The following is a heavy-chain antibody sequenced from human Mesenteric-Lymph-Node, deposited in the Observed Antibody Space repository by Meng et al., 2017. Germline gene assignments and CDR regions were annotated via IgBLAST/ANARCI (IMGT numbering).Heavy chain of an antibody. J-gene: IGHJ4*02. V-gene: IGHV1-46*01. D-gene: IGHD3-10*01. CDR1: RDTFTSNY. CDR3: ATTPTHTLGSDIDY. Sequence: QVQLVQSGAEVKIPGASAKASCTASRDTFTSNYIHWVRQAPGQGLEWLGIIDPSGESPSYAQKFRGRVTMTRDTSTSTVYMELISLGSDDTAVYYCATTPTHTLGSDIDYWGQGTLVTVSS. CDR2: IDPSGESP.